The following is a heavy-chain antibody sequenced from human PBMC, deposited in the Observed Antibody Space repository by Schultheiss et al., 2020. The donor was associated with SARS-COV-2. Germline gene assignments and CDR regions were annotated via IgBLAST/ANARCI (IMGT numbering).Heavy chain of an antibody. D-gene: IGHD1-26*01. Sequence: GESLKISCAASGFTFSGYAMHWVRQAPGKGLEWVAVISYDGSNKYYADSVEGRFTISRDTSKSTLFLQMHSLRTEDTAVYYCAKGTEQLHYSDYWGQGTLVTVSS. CDR3: AKGTEQLHYSDY. CDR2: ISYDGSNK. J-gene: IGHJ4*02. V-gene: IGHV3-30*04. CDR1: GFTFSGYA.